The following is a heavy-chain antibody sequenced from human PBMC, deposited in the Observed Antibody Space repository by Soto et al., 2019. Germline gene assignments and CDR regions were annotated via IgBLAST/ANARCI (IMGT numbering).Heavy chain of an antibody. CDR1: VVSIHSYY. J-gene: IGHJ5*02. CDR3: ADESGSYRRGNWLEP. CDR2: IYYSGST. D-gene: IGHD1-26*01. Sequence: PSETXSLTCKVSVVSIHSYYWSLIRHPPGKGLEWIGYIYYSGSTSYNPSLKSRVTMLVDKSKNKFSLNLSSVTAADTAVYYCADESGSYRRGNWLEPWGPGTL. V-gene: IGHV4-59*01.